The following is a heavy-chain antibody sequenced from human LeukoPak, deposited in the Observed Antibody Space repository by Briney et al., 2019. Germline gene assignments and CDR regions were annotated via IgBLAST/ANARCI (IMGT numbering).Heavy chain of an antibody. CDR2: ISYD. J-gene: IGHJ6*02. D-gene: IGHD6-13*01. CDR1: GFTFSSYG. V-gene: IGHV3-30*18. CDR3: AKGQQLVGYYYYGMDV. Sequence: GRSLRLSCAASGFTFSSYGMHWVRQAPGKGLEWVAVISYDADSVKGRFTISRDNPKNTLYLQMNSLRAEDTAVYYCAKGQQLVGYYYYGMDVWGQGTTVTVSS.